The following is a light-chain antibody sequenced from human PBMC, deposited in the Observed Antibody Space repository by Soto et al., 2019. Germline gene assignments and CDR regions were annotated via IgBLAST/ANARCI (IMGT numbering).Light chain of an antibody. CDR1: QSVSGSY. CDR2: DAS. Sequence: EIVLTQSPGTLSLSPGERATLSCRASQSVSGSYLAWYQQKPGQAPRLLIYDASNRATGVPARFSGSRSGTDFTLTISDLEPADFGLYYCQQRLNWPPGFGQGTKVDIK. CDR3: QQRLNWPPG. V-gene: IGKV3-11*01. J-gene: IGKJ1*01.